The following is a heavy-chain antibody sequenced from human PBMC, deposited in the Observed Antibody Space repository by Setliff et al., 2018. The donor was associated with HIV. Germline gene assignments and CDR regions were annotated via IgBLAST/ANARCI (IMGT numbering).Heavy chain of an antibody. CDR3: ATRPRIAARPFDY. Sequence: SETLSLTCSVSGVSVGSGDYYWHWIRQHPEKALEWIGYIFHSGDTYYNPSLKSRISMSVVTSKNQFSLELTSLTAADTAVYYCATRPRIAARPFDYWGQGMLVTVSS. J-gene: IGHJ4*02. V-gene: IGHV4-31*03. CDR1: GVSVGSGDYY. CDR2: IFHSGDT. D-gene: IGHD6-6*01.